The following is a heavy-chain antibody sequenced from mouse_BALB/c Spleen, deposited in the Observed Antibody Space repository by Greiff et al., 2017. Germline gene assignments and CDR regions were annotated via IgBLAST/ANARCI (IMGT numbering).Heavy chain of an antibody. Sequence: QVQLQQSRAELARPGASVKMSCKASGYTFTSYTMHWVKQRPGQGLEWIGYINPSSGYTNYNQKFKDKATLTVDNSSSTAYMELRSLTSEDSAVYYCAREVDYWGQGTSVTVSS. V-gene: IGHV1-4*01. CDR3: AREVDY. CDR1: GYTFTSYT. J-gene: IGHJ4*01. CDR2: INPSSGYT.